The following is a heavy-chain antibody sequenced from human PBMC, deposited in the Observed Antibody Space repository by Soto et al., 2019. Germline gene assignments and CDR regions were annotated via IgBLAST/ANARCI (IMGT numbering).Heavy chain of an antibody. V-gene: IGHV3-74*03. CDR2: IDSAGSST. CDR1: GFTFSIYW. CDR3: ARETGGDGYNV. J-gene: IGHJ4*02. D-gene: IGHD5-12*01. Sequence: EVQLVESGGGLVQPGGSLRLSCAASGFTFSIYWMHWVRQDPGKGLVWVSRIDSAGSSTTYADSVKGRFTISRDNAKNTLYLQMNSLRAEDTAVYYCARETGGDGYNVWGQGTLVTVSS.